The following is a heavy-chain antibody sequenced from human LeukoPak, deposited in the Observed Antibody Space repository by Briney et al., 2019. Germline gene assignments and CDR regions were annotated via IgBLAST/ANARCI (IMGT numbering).Heavy chain of an antibody. CDR2: IYTSGST. Sequence: PLETLSLTCTVSGGSISSYYWSWIRQPAGKGLEWIGRIYTSGSTNYNPSLKSRVTMSVDTSKNQFSLKLSSVTAADTAVYYCAREHDSSGYYAGNDAFDIWGQGTMVTVSS. D-gene: IGHD3-22*01. V-gene: IGHV4-4*07. CDR1: GGSISSYY. CDR3: AREHDSSGYYAGNDAFDI. J-gene: IGHJ3*02.